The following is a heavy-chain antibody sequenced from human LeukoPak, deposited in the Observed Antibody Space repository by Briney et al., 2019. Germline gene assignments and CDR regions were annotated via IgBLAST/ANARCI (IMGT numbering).Heavy chain of an antibody. CDR3: AKGVDYPPFDY. V-gene: IGHV3-9*01. J-gene: IGHJ4*02. CDR2: ISWNSGSM. D-gene: IGHD4-11*01. CDR1: GFTFDDYA. Sequence: PGRSLRLSCTGSGFTFDDYAMYWVRQAPGKGLEWVSGISWNSGSMAYADSVKGRFTISRDNSKNTLYLQMNSLRAEDTAVYYCAKGVDYPPFDYWGQGTLVTVSS.